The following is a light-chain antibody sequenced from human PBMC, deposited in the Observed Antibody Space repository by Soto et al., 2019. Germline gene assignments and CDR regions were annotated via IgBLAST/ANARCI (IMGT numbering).Light chain of an antibody. V-gene: IGKV1-5*01. Sequence: DIQMTQSPSTLSASVGDRVTITCRASQSISSWLAWYQQKPGKAPKVLIYDASSLESGVPSSFSGSGSGTEFTLTISSLQPYDFATYYCQQYNNYPLTFGQGTKVETK. J-gene: IGKJ1*01. CDR2: DAS. CDR1: QSISSW. CDR3: QQYNNYPLT.